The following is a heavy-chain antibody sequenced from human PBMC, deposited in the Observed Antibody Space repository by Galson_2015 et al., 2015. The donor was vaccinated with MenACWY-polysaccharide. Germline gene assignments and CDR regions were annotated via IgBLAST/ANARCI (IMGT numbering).Heavy chain of an antibody. CDR2: INPNSGAT. Sequence: SVKVSCKASGYTFTGYYIHWVRQAPGQGLEWMGRINPNSGATDYAQKFQGRVTMIRDTSISTAYMELNTLRSDDTAVYYCARGYCGITGCYDLGNWFDSWGQGTLLTVSS. J-gene: IGHJ5*01. D-gene: IGHD2-2*01. CDR1: GYTFTGYY. V-gene: IGHV1-2*06. CDR3: ARGYCGITGCYDLGNWFDS.